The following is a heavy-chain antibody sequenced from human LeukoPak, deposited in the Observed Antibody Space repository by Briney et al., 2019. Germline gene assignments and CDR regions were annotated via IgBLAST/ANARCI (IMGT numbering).Heavy chain of an antibody. CDR3: ARVEVGAYDAFDI. CDR2: ISAYNGNT. Sequence: GASVKVSCKASGYTFTSYGISWVRQAPGPGLEWVGWISAYNGNTNYAQKLQGRVTMTTDTSTSTAYMELRSLRSDDTAVYYCARVEVGAYDAFDIWGQGTMVTVSS. D-gene: IGHD1-26*01. J-gene: IGHJ3*02. CDR1: GYTFTSYG. V-gene: IGHV1-18*01.